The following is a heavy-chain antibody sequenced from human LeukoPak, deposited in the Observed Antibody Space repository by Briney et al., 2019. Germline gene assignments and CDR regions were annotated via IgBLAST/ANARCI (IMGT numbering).Heavy chain of an antibody. Sequence: PGGSLRLSCAASGFTFSSYGMSWVRQAPGKGLEWVSAISGSGGSTYYADSVKGRFTISRDNSKNTLYLQMNSLRAEDTAVYYCAKDELSYYYGSGSSDWGQGTLVTVSS. CDR3: AKDELSYYYGSGSSD. J-gene: IGHJ4*02. V-gene: IGHV3-23*01. D-gene: IGHD3-10*01. CDR1: GFTFSSYG. CDR2: ISGSGGST.